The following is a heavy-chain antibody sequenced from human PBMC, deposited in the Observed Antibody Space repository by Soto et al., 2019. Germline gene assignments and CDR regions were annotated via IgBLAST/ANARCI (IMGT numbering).Heavy chain of an antibody. CDR1: RVSLCMYG. Sequence: HHGGSLRLSCEACRVSLCMYGVHRVRQSPGQGPEWGAVRWDNGNDKCYGDSVKCRLTISRDNSKNTLYPQMKNLRAEVTAVYYFGRNREYSGCGGFYYGIDVWGQANTVTVSS. J-gene: IGHJ6*02. CDR2: RWDNGNDK. D-gene: IGHD5-12*01. CDR3: GRNREYSGCGGFYYGIDV. V-gene: IGHV3-33*01.